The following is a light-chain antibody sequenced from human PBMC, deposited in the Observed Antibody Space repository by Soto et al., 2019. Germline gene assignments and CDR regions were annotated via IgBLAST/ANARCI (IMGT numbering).Light chain of an antibody. V-gene: IGLV2-14*01. CDR2: AVS. Sequence: QSVLTQPASVSGSPGQSITISCTGTSSDVGAYNYVSWYQQYPGKAPKLMIYAVSNRPSGVSNRFSGSKSGTTASLTISGLQAADEADYYCSSYTTTPTTARVFGGGTKLTVL. CDR1: SSDVGAYNY. CDR3: SSYTTTPTTARV. J-gene: IGLJ3*02.